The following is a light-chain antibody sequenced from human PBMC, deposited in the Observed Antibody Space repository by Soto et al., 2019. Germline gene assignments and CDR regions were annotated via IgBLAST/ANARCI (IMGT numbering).Light chain of an antibody. CDR2: GAS. CDR3: HQYATSPYT. J-gene: IGKJ2*01. Sequence: DIVLTQSPGTLSLSPGEGATLSCRASQSLSNVFLAWYQQKPGQAPRLLIYGASKRATGIPDRFSGSGSGTDFTLPISRLEPEDFAVYFCHQYATSPYTFGQGTKLDIK. V-gene: IGKV3-20*01. CDR1: QSLSNVF.